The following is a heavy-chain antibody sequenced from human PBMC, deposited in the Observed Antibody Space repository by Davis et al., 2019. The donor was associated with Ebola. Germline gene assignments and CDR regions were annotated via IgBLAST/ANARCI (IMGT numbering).Heavy chain of an antibody. J-gene: IGHJ3*01. V-gene: IGHV3-13*05. CDR2: IGTDGDP. CDR1: GFTFSSYD. D-gene: IGHD6-13*01. CDR3: ARGDSSTWRLGFAFDV. Sequence: GESLKISCVASGFTFSSYDMQWVRQTAGEGLEWVSSIGTDGDPHYADSAKGRFTISRETAKNSLYLQMNYLNAGDTALYYCARGDSSTWRLGFAFDVWGQGTVVTVSS.